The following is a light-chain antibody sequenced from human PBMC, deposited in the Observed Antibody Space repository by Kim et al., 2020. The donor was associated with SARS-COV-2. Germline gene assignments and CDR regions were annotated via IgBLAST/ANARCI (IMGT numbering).Light chain of an antibody. J-gene: IGLJ3*02. Sequence: QSALTQPPSASGSPGQSVTISCTGTSSDVGGYNYVSWYQQHPGKAPKLMIYAVSKRPAGVPDRFSGSKSGNTSSLTVSGLQAEDEADYYCSSYAGSNNWVFGGGTQLTVL. CDR3: SSYAGSNNWV. CDR2: AVS. V-gene: IGLV2-8*01. CDR1: SSDVGGYNY.